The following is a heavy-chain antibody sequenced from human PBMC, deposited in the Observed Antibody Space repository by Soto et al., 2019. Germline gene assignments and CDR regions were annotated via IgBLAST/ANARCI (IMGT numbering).Heavy chain of an antibody. D-gene: IGHD5-12*01. CDR1: GGTFSSYT. CDR3: ARVKEDIVASGEYAFDI. Sequence: QVQLVQSGAEVTKPGSSVKVSCKASGGTFSSYTISWVRQAPGQGLEWMGRIIPILGIANYAQKFQGRVTITADKSTSTAYMELSSLRSEDTAVYYCARVKEDIVASGEYAFDIWGQGTMVTVSS. CDR2: IIPILGIA. J-gene: IGHJ3*02. V-gene: IGHV1-69*02.